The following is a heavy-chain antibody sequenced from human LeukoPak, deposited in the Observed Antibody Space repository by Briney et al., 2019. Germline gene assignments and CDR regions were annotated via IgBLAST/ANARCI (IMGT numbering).Heavy chain of an antibody. Sequence: GASVKVSCKASGGTFSSYAISWVRQAPGQGLEWMGGIIPIFGTANYAQKFQGRVTITADESTSTAYMELSSLRSEDTAVYYCARDLGLLWFGESIYYYGMDVWGQGTTVTVSS. CDR2: IIPIFGTA. D-gene: IGHD3-10*01. V-gene: IGHV1-69*01. CDR3: ARDLGLLWFGESIYYYGMDV. CDR1: GGTFSSYA. J-gene: IGHJ6*02.